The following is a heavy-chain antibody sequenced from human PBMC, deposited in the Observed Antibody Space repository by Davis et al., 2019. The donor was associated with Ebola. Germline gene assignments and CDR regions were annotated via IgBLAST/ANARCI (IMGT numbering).Heavy chain of an antibody. J-gene: IGHJ5*01. CDR2: ISSGSSYK. D-gene: IGHD6-6*01. CDR1: GFAFKTYN. CDR3: ARSAARLDNNWFDS. Sequence: GGSLRLSCAASGFAFKTYNMNWVRQAPGKGLEWISSISSGSSYKYYADSVRGRFTISRDNAKNSLSLQMSSLRAEDTAVYYCARSAARLDNNWFDSWGQGTLVIVSP. V-gene: IGHV3-21*01.